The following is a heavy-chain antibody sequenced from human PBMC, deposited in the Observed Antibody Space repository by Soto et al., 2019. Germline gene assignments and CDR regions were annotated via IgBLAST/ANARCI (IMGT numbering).Heavy chain of an antibody. Sequence: PSETLSLTCTVSGGSISSSSYYWGWIRQPPGKGLEWIGSIYYSGSTYYNPSLKSRVTISVDTSKNQFSLKLSSVTAADTAVYYCARRGYDFWSGYSWLDPWGQGTLVTVSS. J-gene: IGHJ5*02. CDR2: IYYSGST. D-gene: IGHD3-3*01. CDR3: ARRGYDFWSGYSWLDP. V-gene: IGHV4-39*01. CDR1: GGSISSSSYY.